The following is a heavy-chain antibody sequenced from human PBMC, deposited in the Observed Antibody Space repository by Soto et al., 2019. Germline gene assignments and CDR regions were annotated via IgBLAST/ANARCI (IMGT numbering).Heavy chain of an antibody. CDR2: VNPKSGAT. V-gene: IGHV1-2*02. Sequence: QVRLVQSGAEVLQPGASVKVSCTTSGYTFTAYYLHWVRQAPGQGLEWMGWVNPKSGATNYAQKFQGRLSITRHTSLSSAHLQLSRLTSDDTAVYYCATGTNGTTGWFHPWGQGTQVTVSS. CDR3: ATGTNGTTGWFHP. CDR1: GYTFTAYY. J-gene: IGHJ5*02. D-gene: IGHD1-1*01.